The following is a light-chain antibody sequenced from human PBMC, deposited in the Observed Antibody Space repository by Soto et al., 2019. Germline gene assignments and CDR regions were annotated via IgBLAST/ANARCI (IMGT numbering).Light chain of an antibody. CDR3: QQYTNTNNPWM. J-gene: IGKJ1*01. CDR2: DAS. CDR1: QTITTW. V-gene: IGKV1-5*01. Sequence: DIRVTQSPPTLSASVGDRVTITCRASQTITTWMAWYQQKPGKAPKLLVYDASTLQSGVATRFSGSGSGTEFTLIISVLQPEHSATYYCQQYTNTNNPWMFGQGTKVEI.